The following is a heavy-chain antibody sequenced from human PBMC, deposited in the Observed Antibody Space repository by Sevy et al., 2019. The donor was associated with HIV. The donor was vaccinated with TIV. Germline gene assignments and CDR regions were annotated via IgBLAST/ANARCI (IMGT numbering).Heavy chain of an antibody. V-gene: IGHV3-9*01. Sequence: GGSLRLSCAASGFTFDDYAMHWVRQAPGKGLEWVSGISWNSGSIGYADSVKGRFTISRDNAKNSLYLQMNSLRAEDTALYYCAKEGPLNSKSHLGWLLYSNYYYYGMDVWGQGTTVTVSS. D-gene: IGHD3-3*01. CDR3: AKEGPLNSKSHLGWLLYSNYYYYGMDV. CDR2: ISWNSGSI. CDR1: GFTFDDYA. J-gene: IGHJ6*02.